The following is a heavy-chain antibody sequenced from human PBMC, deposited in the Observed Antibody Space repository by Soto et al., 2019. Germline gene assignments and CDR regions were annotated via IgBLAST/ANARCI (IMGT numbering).Heavy chain of an antibody. CDR1: GFTFTNAW. CDR2: IKSKTGGGTK. J-gene: IGHJ6*02. V-gene: IGHV3-15*01. Sequence: GGSLRLSCAASGFTFTNAWMSWVRQAPGKGLEWVGLIKSKTGGGTKDYAAPVKRRFTVSRDDSKNTLYLQMNSEKTEDTGLYYFTTGPYIIVWLYYGIDVWGQGTTVTVSS. CDR3: TTGPYIIVWLYYGIDV. D-gene: IGHD3-9*01.